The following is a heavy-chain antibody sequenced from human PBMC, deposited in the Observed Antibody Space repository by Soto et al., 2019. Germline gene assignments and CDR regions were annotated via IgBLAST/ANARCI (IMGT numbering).Heavy chain of an antibody. CDR3: ARVLDRTIPRNYDYGRYV. CDR2: ISPDGGNK. D-gene: IGHD3-22*01. Sequence: GGSLRLSCVGSGFTSSKYGLHWVCQAPGRGLEWVAVISPDGGNKYYGGSVKGRFAVSRDNSKGSLSLQMTSLRVEDTATYYCARVLDRTIPRNYDYGRYVWGQGTTVTVSS. V-gene: IGHV3-30*03. J-gene: IGHJ6*02. CDR1: GFTSSKYG.